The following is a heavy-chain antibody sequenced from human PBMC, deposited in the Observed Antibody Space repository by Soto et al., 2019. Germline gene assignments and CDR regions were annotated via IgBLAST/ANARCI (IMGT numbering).Heavy chain of an antibody. CDR1: GYTFTGYY. J-gene: IGHJ5*02. V-gene: IGHV1-2*02. D-gene: IGHD2-15*01. Sequence: ASVKVSCKASGYTFTGYYMHWVRQAPGQGLEWMGWINPNNGDTNYAQELQGRVTMTTDTSTSTAYMELRSLRSDDTAVYYCARRAFGIDCSGGSCYLNWFDPWGQGTLVTVSS. CDR2: INPNNGDT. CDR3: ARRAFGIDCSGGSCYLNWFDP.